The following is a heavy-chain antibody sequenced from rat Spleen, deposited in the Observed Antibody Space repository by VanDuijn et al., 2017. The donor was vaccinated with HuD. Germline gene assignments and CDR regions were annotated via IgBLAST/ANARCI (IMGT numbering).Heavy chain of an antibody. CDR1: GFTFSDYG. CDR2: ISSDGSST. V-gene: IGHV5-29*01. J-gene: IGHJ2*01. D-gene: IGHD4-3*01. Sequence: EVQLVESGGGLVQPGRSLKLSCAASGFTFSDYGVAWVRQAPTTGLEWVATISSDGSSTYYRDSVKGRFTISRDNAQNTLYLQMSKLVSEDTGTYYCAREELGVRDWGQGVMVTVSS. CDR3: AREELGVRD.